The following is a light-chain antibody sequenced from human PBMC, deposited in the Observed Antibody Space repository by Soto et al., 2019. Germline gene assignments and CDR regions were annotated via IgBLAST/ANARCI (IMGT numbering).Light chain of an antibody. CDR2: RNN. Sequence: QAVVTQPPSASATPGQRVTISCSGTSSNIGKNYVYWYQQLPGTAPKLFIYRNNLRPSGVPDRFSGSKSDTSASLAISGLRSEDEADYFCATWDDSLSGVVFGGGTKLTVL. V-gene: IGLV1-47*01. CDR1: SSNIGKNY. CDR3: ATWDDSLSGVV. J-gene: IGLJ2*01.